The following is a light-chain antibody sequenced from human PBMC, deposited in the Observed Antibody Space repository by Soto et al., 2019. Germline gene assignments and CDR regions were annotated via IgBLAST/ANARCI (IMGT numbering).Light chain of an antibody. CDR1: QSVSSN. Sequence: DIQMTQSPSSLSASIGDRVTITCRASQSVSSNLNWYQQKPGKAPKLLIFASSTLQSGVPSRFSGSGSGTDFTLIIIGLQPEDSATYSCQQSDSPPYSFGQGTKLEIK. V-gene: IGKV1-39*01. J-gene: IGKJ2*03. CDR2: ASS. CDR3: QQSDSPPYS.